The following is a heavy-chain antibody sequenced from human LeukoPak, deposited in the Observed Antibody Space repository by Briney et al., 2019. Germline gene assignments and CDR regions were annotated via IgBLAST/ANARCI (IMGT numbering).Heavy chain of an antibody. V-gene: IGHV3-21*01. D-gene: IGHD6-13*01. CDR2: ISDGSSYI. J-gene: IGHJ4*02. CDR1: GFIFSSYN. CDR3: ARDHSSSYYSYDF. Sequence: GGSLRLSCAASGFIFSSYNMNWVRQAPGKGLEWVSSISDGSSYIYYADSVKGRFTISRDNAKNSLYLQMDSLRADDTAVYYCARDHSSSYYSYDFWGQGALVTVSS.